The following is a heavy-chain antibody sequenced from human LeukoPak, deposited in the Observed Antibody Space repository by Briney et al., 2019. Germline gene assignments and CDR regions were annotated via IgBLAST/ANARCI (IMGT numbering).Heavy chain of an antibody. CDR1: SGSISSYY. CDR2: VYYSGSD. D-gene: IGHD3-10*01. CDR3: SRHEKLGKFDY. V-gene: IGHV4-59*08. Sequence: SETLSLTCTVSSGSISSYYWSWIRQPPGKGLEWIGYVYYSGSDNYNPSLKSRVNISVDTSKNQFSLKLDSVTAADTAVYYCSRHEKLGKFDYGGQETLAPVS. J-gene: IGHJ4*02.